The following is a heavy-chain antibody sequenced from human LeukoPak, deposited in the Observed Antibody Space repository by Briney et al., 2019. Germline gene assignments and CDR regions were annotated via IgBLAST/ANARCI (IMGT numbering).Heavy chain of an antibody. Sequence: PSETLSLTCAVYGGSFSGHYWSWIRQPPGRGLEWIGEISHSGSTKYSPSLKGRATISVDTSKNQFSLKLSSVTAADTAVYYCARGGGIAAQDYWGQGTLVTVSS. CDR1: GGSFSGHY. J-gene: IGHJ4*02. CDR3: ARGGGIAAQDY. CDR2: ISHSGST. D-gene: IGHD6-6*01. V-gene: IGHV4-34*01.